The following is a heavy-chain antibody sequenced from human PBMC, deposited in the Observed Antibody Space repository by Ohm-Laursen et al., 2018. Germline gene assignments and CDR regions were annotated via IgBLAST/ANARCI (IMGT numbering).Heavy chain of an antibody. V-gene: IGHV1-8*01. J-gene: IGHJ6*02. D-gene: IGHD3-10*01. CDR2: MNPNSGNT. Sequence: ASVKVSCNASGYTFTSYDINWVRQATGQGLEWMGWMNPNSGNTGYAQKFQGRVTMTRNTSISTAYMELSSLRSEDTAVYYCARGVLLWLGEKIHYYYGMDVWGQGTTVTVSS. CDR3: ARGVLLWLGEKIHYYYGMDV. CDR1: GYTFTSYD.